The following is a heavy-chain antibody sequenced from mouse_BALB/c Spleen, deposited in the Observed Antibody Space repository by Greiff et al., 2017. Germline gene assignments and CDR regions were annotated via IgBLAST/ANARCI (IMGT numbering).Heavy chain of an antibody. CDR1: GYAFTNYL. V-gene: IGHV1-54*01. CDR3: ARVYYDYDYAMDY. J-gene: IGHJ4*01. CDR2: INPGSGGT. Sequence: QVQLQQSGAELVRPGTSVKVSCKASGYAFTNYLIEWVKQRPGQGLEWIGVINPGSGGTNYNEKFKGKATLTADKSSSTAYMQLSSLTSDDSAVYFCARVYYDYDYAMDYWGQGTSVTVSS. D-gene: IGHD2-4*01.